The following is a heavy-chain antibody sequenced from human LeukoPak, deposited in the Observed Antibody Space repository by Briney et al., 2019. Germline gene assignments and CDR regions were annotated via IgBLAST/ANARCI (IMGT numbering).Heavy chain of an antibody. CDR2: IYYSGST. D-gene: IGHD5-24*01. CDR1: GGSISSGSYY. J-gene: IGHJ3*02. V-gene: IGHV4-61*10. Sequence: SSETLSLTCTVSGGSISSGSYYWSWIRQPAGKGLEWIGYIYYSGSTNYNPSLKSRVTISVDTSKNQFSLKLSSVTAADTAVYYCARAGLEDGYNSCAFDIWGQGTMVTVSS. CDR3: ARAGLEDGYNSCAFDI.